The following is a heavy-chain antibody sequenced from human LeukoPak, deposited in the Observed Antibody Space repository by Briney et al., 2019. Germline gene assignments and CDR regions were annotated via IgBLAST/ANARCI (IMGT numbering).Heavy chain of an antibody. J-gene: IGHJ4*02. CDR1: GFTFDDYA. V-gene: IGHV3-9*01. CDR2: ISWNSGSI. CDR3: AKDRVGPKYYFDY. Sequence: GRSLRLSCTASGFTFDDYAMHWVRQTPGKGLEWVSGISWNSGSIAYADSVKGRFTISRDNSKSTLYLQMNSLRAEDTAVYYCAKDRVGPKYYFDYWGQGTLVTVSS.